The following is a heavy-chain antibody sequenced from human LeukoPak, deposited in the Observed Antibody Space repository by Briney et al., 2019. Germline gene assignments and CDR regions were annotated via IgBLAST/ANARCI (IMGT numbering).Heavy chain of an antibody. CDR2: ISGSGGST. V-gene: IGHV3-23*01. J-gene: IGHJ4*02. Sequence: PGGSLRLSCAASGFTFSSYAMSWVRQAPGKGLEWVSAISGSGGSTYYADSVKGRFTISRDNSKNTLYLHMNSLRAEDTAVYYCAKDQSIRATYYYDSSGYYFGSATDYWGQGTLVTVSS. D-gene: IGHD3-22*01. CDR3: AKDQSIRATYYYDSSGYYFGSATDY. CDR1: GFTFSSYA.